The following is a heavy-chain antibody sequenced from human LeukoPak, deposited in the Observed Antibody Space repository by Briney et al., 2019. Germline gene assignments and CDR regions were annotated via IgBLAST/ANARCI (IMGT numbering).Heavy chain of an antibody. CDR3: ASSGSYRFDY. CDR1: GFTFSSYS. CDR2: ISSSSSYI. J-gene: IGHJ4*02. D-gene: IGHD1-26*01. Sequence: GGSLRLSCAASGFTFSSYSMNWVRQAPGKGLEWVSSISSSSSYIYYADSVKGRFTISRDNAKNSLYLQMNSLRDEDTAVYYCASSGSYRFDYWGQGTLVTVSS. V-gene: IGHV3-21*01.